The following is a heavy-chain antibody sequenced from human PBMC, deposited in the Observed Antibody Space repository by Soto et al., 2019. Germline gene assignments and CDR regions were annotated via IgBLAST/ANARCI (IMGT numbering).Heavy chain of an antibody. V-gene: IGHV4-34*01. D-gene: IGHD5-12*01. Sequence: QVQLQQWGAGLLKPSETLSLTCAVYGGSFSGYYWSWIRQPPGKGLEWIGEINHSGSTNYNPSLTSRVTISVDTSKNQAPRKLSSVTAADTAVYYCARVSWIYYYGMDVWGQGTTVTVSS. CDR3: ARVSWIYYYGMDV. CDR1: GGSFSGYY. J-gene: IGHJ6*02. CDR2: INHSGST.